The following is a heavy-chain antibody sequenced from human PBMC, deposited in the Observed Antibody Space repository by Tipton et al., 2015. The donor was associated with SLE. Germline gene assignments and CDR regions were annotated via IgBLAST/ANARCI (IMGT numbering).Heavy chain of an antibody. V-gene: IGHV4-59*12. J-gene: IGHJ4*02. D-gene: IGHD1-1*01. CDR1: GGSISSYY. Sequence: TLSLTCTVSGGSISSYYWSWIRQPPGKGLEWIAYIHSSGRTNYNPSLKSRLTISLDTSKNQFFLNLSSVTAADTAVYYCARASERIGHFDYWGRGTLVTVSS. CDR3: ARASERIGHFDY. CDR2: IHSSGRT.